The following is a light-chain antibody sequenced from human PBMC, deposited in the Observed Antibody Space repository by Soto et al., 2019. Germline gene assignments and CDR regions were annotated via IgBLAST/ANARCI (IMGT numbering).Light chain of an antibody. Sequence: DIQMTQSPSSLSASVGDRVTITCRASQSISSLLNWYQQKPGKAPKPLIYAASSLQSGVPARFSGSGSWIDFTLTISSLQPEDFATYYCQQSYSVPCTFGQGTKLEIK. CDR2: AAS. CDR1: QSISSL. V-gene: IGKV1-39*01. J-gene: IGKJ2*02. CDR3: QQSYSVPCT.